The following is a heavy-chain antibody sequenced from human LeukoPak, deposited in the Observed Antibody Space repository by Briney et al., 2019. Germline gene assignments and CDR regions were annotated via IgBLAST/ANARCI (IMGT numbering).Heavy chain of an antibody. Sequence: SETLSLTCTVSGGSVSSGSYYWSWIRQPPGKGLEWIGYIYYSGSTNYNPSLKSRVTISVDTSKNQFSLKLSSVTAADTAMYYCARAVFGAFDIWGQGTMVTVSS. CDR2: IYYSGST. CDR1: GGSVSSGSYY. D-gene: IGHD3-10*01. J-gene: IGHJ3*02. V-gene: IGHV4-61*01. CDR3: ARAVFGAFDI.